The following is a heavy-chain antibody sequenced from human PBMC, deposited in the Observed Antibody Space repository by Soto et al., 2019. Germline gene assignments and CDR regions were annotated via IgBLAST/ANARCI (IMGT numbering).Heavy chain of an antibody. Sequence: PGGSLRLSCVGSGFSFSNHWMNWVRQAPGQGLEWVANIKADGSEKYYADSVRGRFTISRDNVNDTLYLQMNNLRAEDSGLYYCTRGPRPISTGTGAYWGQGTQVTVSS. V-gene: IGHV3-7*01. CDR2: IKADGSEK. CDR1: GFSFSNHW. J-gene: IGHJ4*02. CDR3: TRGPRPISTGTGAY. D-gene: IGHD3-10*01.